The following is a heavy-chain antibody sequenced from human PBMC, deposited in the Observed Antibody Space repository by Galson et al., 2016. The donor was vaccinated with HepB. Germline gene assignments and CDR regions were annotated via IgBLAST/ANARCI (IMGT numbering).Heavy chain of an antibody. J-gene: IGHJ4*02. D-gene: IGHD4-11*01. V-gene: IGHV2-70*01. CDR2: IDWDDDK. CDR3: ARTHYSDFKYFDY. Sequence: ALVKPTQTLTLTCTLSGSSLSTGGMCVSWIRQPPGKALEWLALIDWDDDKSYRASLKTRLTISKDTSKNQVVLTMTNMDPMDTATYYCARTHYSDFKYFDYWGRGTLVTVSS. CDR1: GSSLSTGGMC.